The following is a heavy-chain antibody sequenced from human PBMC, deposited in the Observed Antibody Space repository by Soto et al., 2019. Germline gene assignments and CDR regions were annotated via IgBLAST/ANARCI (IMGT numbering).Heavy chain of an antibody. CDR3: AKGGREQWLVQGVGYFDY. D-gene: IGHD6-19*01. J-gene: IGHJ4*02. CDR2: ISGSGGST. Sequence: PGGSLRLSCAASGFTFSSYAMSWVRQAPGKGLEWVSAISGSGGSTYYADSVKGRFTISRDNSKNTLYLQMNSLRAEDTAVYYCAKGGREQWLVQGVGYFDYWGQGTLVTVSS. V-gene: IGHV3-23*01. CDR1: GFTFSSYA.